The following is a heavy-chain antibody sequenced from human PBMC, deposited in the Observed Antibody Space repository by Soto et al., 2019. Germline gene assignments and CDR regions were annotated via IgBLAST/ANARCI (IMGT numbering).Heavy chain of an antibody. CDR2: INHSGST. CDR3: ARHYGSGCKY. Sequence: QVQLQQWGAGLLKPSETLSLTCAVYGGSFSGYYWSWIRQPPGKGLEWIGEINHSGSTNYNPSLKSRVTISVDTSKNQFSLKLSSVTAADTAVYYCARHYGSGCKYWGQGTLVTVSS. V-gene: IGHV4-34*01. J-gene: IGHJ4*02. CDR1: GGSFSGYY. D-gene: IGHD2-15*01.